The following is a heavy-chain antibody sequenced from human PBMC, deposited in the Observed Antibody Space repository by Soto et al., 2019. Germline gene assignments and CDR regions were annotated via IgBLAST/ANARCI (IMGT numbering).Heavy chain of an antibody. CDR1: GFTLSSYA. CDR2: INGSGSST. D-gene: IGHD1-26*01. CDR3: AKNQGVELVPLATVDWFDP. J-gene: IGHJ5*02. Sequence: GGSLRLSCVVSGFTLSSYALSWVRQAPGKGLEWVSDINGSGSSTYYADSVKGRFTISRDNSKSTVYLELNNLSAGDTAVYHCAKNQGVELVPLATVDWFDPWGQGSVVTVSS. V-gene: IGHV3-23*05.